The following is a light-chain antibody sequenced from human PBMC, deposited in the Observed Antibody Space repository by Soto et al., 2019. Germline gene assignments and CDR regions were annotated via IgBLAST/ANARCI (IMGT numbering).Light chain of an antibody. CDR2: EVS. Sequence: QSVLTQPASVSGSPGQSITISCTGTSTDIGGYDYVSWYQHHPSKAPKLLIYEVSNRPLGVSNRFAGSKSDNTASLTISGLQTEDEADYYCSSYTDTYTWVFGTGTRSPS. CDR1: STDIGGYDY. CDR3: SSYTDTYTWV. J-gene: IGLJ1*01. V-gene: IGLV2-14*01.